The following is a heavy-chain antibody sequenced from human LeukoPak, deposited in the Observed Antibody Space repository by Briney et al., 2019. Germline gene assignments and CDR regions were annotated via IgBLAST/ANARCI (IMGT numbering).Heavy chain of an antibody. D-gene: IGHD6-19*01. CDR2: IYYSGST. Sequence: SETLSLTCTVSGGSISSYYWSWIRQPPGKGLEWIGYIYYSGSTNYNPSLKSRVTISVDTSKNQFSLKLSSVTAADTAVYYCARDQALAQGLSSGWSWALPENWFDPWGQGTLVTVSS. CDR3: ARDQALAQGLSSGWSWALPENWFDP. J-gene: IGHJ5*02. V-gene: IGHV4-59*01. CDR1: GGSISSYY.